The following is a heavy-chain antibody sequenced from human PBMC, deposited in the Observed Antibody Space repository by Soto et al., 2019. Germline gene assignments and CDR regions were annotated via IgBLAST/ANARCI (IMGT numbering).Heavy chain of an antibody. D-gene: IGHD6-19*01. CDR1: GFTFSSSG. Sequence: QVQLVESGGGVVQPGRSLRLSCAASGFTFSSSGMHWVRQAPGKGLEWVAVTSYDGSNGYYADSVRGRFTISRDNSKNTPYLQMNSLRAEDTAVYYCAKSPPAVAGYFDYWGQGTLVTVSS. V-gene: IGHV3-30*18. CDR3: AKSPPAVAGYFDY. J-gene: IGHJ4*02. CDR2: TSYDGSNG.